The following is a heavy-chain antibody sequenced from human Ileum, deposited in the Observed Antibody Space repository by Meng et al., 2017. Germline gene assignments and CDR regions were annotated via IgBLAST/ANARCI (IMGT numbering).Heavy chain of an antibody. D-gene: IGHD1-26*01. Sequence: QGKWREPAPERGKPAGSLSVPCAVSGGPSSATNWWFLVRQPPGKGLEMLGEIHYTAGTNYNPSLKGRVTMSVDKAKNQFSLILTSVTAADTAVYYCARDPYSGGHGDYWGQGTLVTVSS. V-gene: IGHV4-4*02. CDR2: IHYTAGT. CDR3: ARDPYSGGHGDY. CDR1: GGPSSATNW. J-gene: IGHJ4*02.